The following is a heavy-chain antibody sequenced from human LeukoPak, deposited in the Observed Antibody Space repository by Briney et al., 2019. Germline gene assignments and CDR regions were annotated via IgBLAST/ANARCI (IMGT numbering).Heavy chain of an antibody. V-gene: IGHV3-23*01. CDR3: ARVPGSRGIYFDY. J-gene: IGHJ4*02. CDR2: ISGSGGGT. Sequence: GGSLRLSCAASGFTFSNYAMSWVRQAPGKGLEWVSTISGSGGGTYYADSVKGRFTISRDNSKNTLYLQMNSLRAEDTAVYYCARVPGSRGIYFDYWGQGTLVTVSS. D-gene: IGHD3-10*01. CDR1: GFTFSNYA.